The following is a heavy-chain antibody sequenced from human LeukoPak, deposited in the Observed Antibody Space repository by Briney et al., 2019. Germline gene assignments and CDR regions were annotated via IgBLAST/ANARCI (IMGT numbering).Heavy chain of an antibody. CDR3: ARGWNSGYDQTFDY. Sequence: NPSETLSLTCAVYGGSFSGYYWSWIRQPPGKGLEWIGEINHSGSTNYNPSLKSRVTISVDTSKNQFSLKLSSVTAADTAVYYCARGWNSGYDQTFDYWGQGTLVTVSS. CDR1: GGSFSGYY. J-gene: IGHJ4*02. V-gene: IGHV4-34*01. CDR2: INHSGST. D-gene: IGHD5-12*01.